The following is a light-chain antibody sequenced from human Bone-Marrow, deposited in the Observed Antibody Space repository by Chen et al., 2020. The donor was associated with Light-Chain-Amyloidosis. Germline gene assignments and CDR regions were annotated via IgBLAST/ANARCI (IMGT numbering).Light chain of an antibody. J-gene: IGLJ1*01. CDR1: TSNIGINY. CDR3: AACDGSLSAYA. V-gene: IGLV1-47*01. Sequence: QSVLTQPPSASGTHGQRVTITCSGATSNIGINYVYCYQHFPGAAPHLLMRRNNVRPSGVSGRFPAAESAASGFLATGGVPSEDESHYYCAACDGSLSAYAFGAGTKVSVL. CDR2: RNN.